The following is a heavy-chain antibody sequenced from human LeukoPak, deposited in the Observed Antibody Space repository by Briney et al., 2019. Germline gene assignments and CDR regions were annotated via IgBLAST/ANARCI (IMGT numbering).Heavy chain of an antibody. D-gene: IGHD3-3*01. Sequence: GGSLRLSCAASGFTFSSYSINWVRQTPGKGLEWVSSISSTSTYIYYADSVKGRFTISRDNAKNSLYLQMNSLRADDTAVYYCARDRFWSGYYFLDGGGKGTTVTVSS. CDR1: GFTFSSYS. CDR3: ARDRFWSGYYFLDG. J-gene: IGHJ6*03. CDR2: ISSTSTYI. V-gene: IGHV3-21*01.